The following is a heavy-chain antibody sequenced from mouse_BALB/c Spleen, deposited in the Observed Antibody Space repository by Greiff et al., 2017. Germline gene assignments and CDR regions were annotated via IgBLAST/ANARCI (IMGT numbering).Heavy chain of an antibody. V-gene: IGHV1-77*01. Sequence: QVQLQQSGAELARPGASVKLSCKASGYTFTDYYINWVKQRTGQGLEWIGEIYPGSGNTYYNEKFKGKATLTADKSSSTAYMQLSSLTSEDSAVYFCARYSTALYAMDYWGQGTSVTVSS. CDR2: IYPGSGNT. J-gene: IGHJ4*01. D-gene: IGHD1-2*01. CDR1: GYTFTDYY. CDR3: ARYSTALYAMDY.